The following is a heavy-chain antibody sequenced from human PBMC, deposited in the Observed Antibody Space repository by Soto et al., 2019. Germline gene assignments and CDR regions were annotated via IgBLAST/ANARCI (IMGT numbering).Heavy chain of an antibody. V-gene: IGHV4-59*01. CDR2: IYYSGST. CDR3: ARESVARAFDY. Sequence: LALTCTVSGGSISSYYWSWIRQPPGKGLEWIGYIYYSGSTNYNPSLKSRVTISVDTSKNQFSLKLSSVTAADTAVYYCARESVARAFDYWGQGTLVTVSS. J-gene: IGHJ4*02. CDR1: GGSISSYY. D-gene: IGHD2-15*01.